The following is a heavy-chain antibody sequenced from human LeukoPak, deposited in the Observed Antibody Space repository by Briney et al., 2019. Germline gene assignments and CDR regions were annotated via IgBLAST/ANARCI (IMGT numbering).Heavy chain of an antibody. V-gene: IGHV3-20*04. D-gene: IGHD3-10*01. J-gene: IGHJ6*02. CDR3: ASFGYYYGSGRGAMDV. CDR1: GFTFDDYG. CDR2: INWNGGST. Sequence: GGSLRLSCAASGFTFDDYGMSWVRQGPGKGLEWVPGINWNGGSTSYADSVTGRFTISRDNAKNSLYLQMNSLRAEDTALYYCASFGYYYGSGRGAMDVWGQGTTVTVSS.